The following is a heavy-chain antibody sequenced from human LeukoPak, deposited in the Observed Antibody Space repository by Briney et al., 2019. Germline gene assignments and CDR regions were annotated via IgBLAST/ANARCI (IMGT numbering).Heavy chain of an antibody. V-gene: IGHV5-51*01. J-gene: IGHJ3*02. CDR3: ALIVGATTMLDAFDI. CDR1: GFSFTSYW. Sequence: GESLKISCKGSGFSFTSYWIGWMRQMPGKGLEWMGIIYPGDSNTRYSPSFQGQVTISADKSISTVYLQWSSLKASDTAMYYCALIVGATTMLDAFDIWGQGTMVTVSS. CDR2: IYPGDSNT. D-gene: IGHD1-26*01.